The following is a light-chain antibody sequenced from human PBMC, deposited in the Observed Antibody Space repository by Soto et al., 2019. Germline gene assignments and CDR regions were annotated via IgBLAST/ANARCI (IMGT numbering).Light chain of an antibody. CDR1: QNIDNW. Sequence: IQLTQSPSSVSASVGDRVTITCREIQNIDNWLAWYQQKPGKAPHLLIYSASTLQNGVPSRFSGSGSGTDFTLTISSLQPEDFATYYCQQCNSFPITFGQGTRLEI. J-gene: IGKJ5*01. V-gene: IGKV1-12*01. CDR3: QQCNSFPIT. CDR2: SAS.